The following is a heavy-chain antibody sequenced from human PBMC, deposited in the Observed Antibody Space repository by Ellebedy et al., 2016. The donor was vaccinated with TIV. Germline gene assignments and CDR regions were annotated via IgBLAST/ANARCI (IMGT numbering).Heavy chain of an antibody. Sequence: GESLKISCAASGFTFSSYSMNWVRQAPGKGLEWVSYISSSSSTIYYADSVKGRFTISRDNAKNSLYLQMNSLRDEDTAVYYCARCTMVRGTSPFDYWGQGTLVTVSS. J-gene: IGHJ4*02. V-gene: IGHV3-48*02. CDR2: ISSSSSTI. CDR1: GFTFSSYS. D-gene: IGHD3-10*01. CDR3: ARCTMVRGTSPFDY.